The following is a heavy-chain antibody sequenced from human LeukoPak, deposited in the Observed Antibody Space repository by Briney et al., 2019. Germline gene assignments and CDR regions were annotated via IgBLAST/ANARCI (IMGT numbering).Heavy chain of an antibody. CDR2: IKQDGGEK. CDR1: GFTFSSYA. J-gene: IGHJ4*02. Sequence: PGGSLRLSCAASGFTFSSYAMSWVRQAPGKGLEWVANIKQDGGEKYYVNSVKGRFTISRDNAKNSLYLQMYSLRAEDTAIYYCAREDEWNYEDYWGQGTLVTVSS. V-gene: IGHV3-7*01. CDR3: AREDEWNYEDY. D-gene: IGHD3-3*01.